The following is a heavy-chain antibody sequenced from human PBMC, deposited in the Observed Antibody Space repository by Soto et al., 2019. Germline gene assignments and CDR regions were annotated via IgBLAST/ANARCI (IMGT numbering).Heavy chain of an antibody. J-gene: IGHJ6*02. Sequence: ASVKVSCKASGYTFTSYYMHWVRQAPGQGLEWMGIIDPSGGSTSYAQKFQGRVTITRDTSASTAYMELSSLRSEDTAVYYCARGPENYYGSGSDYTFYYYYYGMDVWGQGTTVTVSS. D-gene: IGHD3-10*01. CDR2: IDPSGGST. V-gene: IGHV1-46*01. CDR1: GYTFTSYY. CDR3: ARGPENYYGSGSDYTFYYYYYGMDV.